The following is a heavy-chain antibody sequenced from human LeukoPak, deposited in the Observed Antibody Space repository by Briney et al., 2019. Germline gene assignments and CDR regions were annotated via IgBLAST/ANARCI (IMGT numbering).Heavy chain of an antibody. CDR1: GYTFTSYG. Sequence: GASVKVSCKASGYTFTSYGISWARQAPGQGLEWMGWINPNSGGTNYAQNFQGRVTMTRDTSISTAYMEVSRLRSDDTAVYYCAREDSSGYDYWGQGTLVTVSS. CDR2: INPNSGGT. V-gene: IGHV1-2*02. CDR3: AREDSSGYDY. J-gene: IGHJ4*02. D-gene: IGHD3-22*01.